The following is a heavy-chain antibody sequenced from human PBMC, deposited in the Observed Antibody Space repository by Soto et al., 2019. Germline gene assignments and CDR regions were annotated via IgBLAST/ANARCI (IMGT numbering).Heavy chain of an antibody. CDR2: IVPIFGPA. CDR1: GGTFNNYA. Sequence: VQLVQSGAEVRMPGSSVKVSCKASGGTFNNYAIHWVRQAPGQGLEWMGGIVPIFGPAKYAQKFRGRVRITVDDSTSTAYMDLSSLTSEDTAIYYCARPSYSSSWLPNLDYWGQGTLVTVSS. D-gene: IGHD6-13*01. V-gene: IGHV1-69*01. J-gene: IGHJ4*02. CDR3: ARPSYSSSWLPNLDY.